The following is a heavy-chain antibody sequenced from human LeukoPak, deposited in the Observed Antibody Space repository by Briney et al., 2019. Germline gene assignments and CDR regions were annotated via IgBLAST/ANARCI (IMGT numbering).Heavy chain of an antibody. CDR3: AGAFLEWLPNDY. CDR2: IYYSGST. V-gene: IGHV4-59*01. CDR1: GGSISSYY. J-gene: IGHJ4*02. D-gene: IGHD3-3*02. Sequence: SETLSLTCTVSGGSISSYYWSWIRQPPGKGLEWIGYIYYSGSTNYNPSLKSRVTISVDTSKNQFSLKLSSVNAADTAVYYCAGAFLEWLPNDYWGQGTLVTVSS.